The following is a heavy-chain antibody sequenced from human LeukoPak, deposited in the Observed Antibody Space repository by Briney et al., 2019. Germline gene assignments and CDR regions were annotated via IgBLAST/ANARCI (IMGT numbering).Heavy chain of an antibody. D-gene: IGHD6-13*01. Sequence: SQTLSLTCALSGDRLSLNSVAWNSIRQSRSRGLEWLGRTYYRSKWYSDYAVSVKRRITINPDTSKNQFSLQMNSVTPEDTAVYYCARANYCSSCSHWHFDLWGRGTLVTVSS. CDR2: TYYRSKWYS. J-gene: IGHJ2*01. V-gene: IGHV6-1*01. CDR1: GDRLSLNSVA. CDR3: ARANYCSSCSHWHFDL.